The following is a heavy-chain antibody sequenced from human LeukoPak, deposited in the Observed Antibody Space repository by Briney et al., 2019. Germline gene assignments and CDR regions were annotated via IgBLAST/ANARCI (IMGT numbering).Heavy chain of an antibody. CDR2: LYYSSNT. Sequence: PSETLSLTCAVSGGSISNNNYFCGWIRQPPGKGLEWIGSLYYSSNTYYNPSLESRVTISVDMSKNQFSLRLNSVTAADTAVYYCASGYSGAYSAWFDPWGQGTLVTVSS. CDR3: ASGYSGAYSAWFDP. CDR1: GGSISNNNYF. D-gene: IGHD1-26*01. J-gene: IGHJ5*02. V-gene: IGHV4-39*01.